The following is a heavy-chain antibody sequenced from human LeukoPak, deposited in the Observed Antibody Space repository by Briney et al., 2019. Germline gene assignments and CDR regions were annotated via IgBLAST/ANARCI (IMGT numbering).Heavy chain of an antibody. Sequence: ASVKVSCKASGHTFTGYYMHWVRQAPGQGLEWMGWINPNSGGTNYAQKFQGRVTMTRDTSISTAYMELSRLRSDDTAVYYCARDYGDYLSNWFDPWGQGTLVTVSS. CDR3: ARDYGDYLSNWFDP. CDR2: INPNSGGT. D-gene: IGHD4-17*01. V-gene: IGHV1-2*02. CDR1: GHTFTGYY. J-gene: IGHJ5*02.